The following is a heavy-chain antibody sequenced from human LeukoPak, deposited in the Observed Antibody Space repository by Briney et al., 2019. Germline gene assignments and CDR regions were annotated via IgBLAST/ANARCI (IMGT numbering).Heavy chain of an antibody. V-gene: IGHV3-7*01. Sequence: GGSLRLSCAASGFTFSSNWMSWVRQAPGEGLEWVANIKQDGSEKYYVDSVKGRFTISRDNAKNSLYLQMNSLRAEDTAVYYCARGQKKRCYDFWSGYSPPGHYWGQGTLVTVSS. CDR2: IKQDGSEK. D-gene: IGHD3-3*01. CDR1: GFTFSSNW. J-gene: IGHJ4*02. CDR3: ARGQKKRCYDFWSGYSPPGHY.